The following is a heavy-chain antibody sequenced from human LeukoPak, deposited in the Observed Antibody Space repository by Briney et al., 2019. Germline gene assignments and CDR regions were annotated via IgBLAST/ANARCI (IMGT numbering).Heavy chain of an antibody. CDR2: IKQDGSEK. Sequence: GGSLRLSCAASGFTFSGYWMTWVRQAPGKGLEWVANIKQDGSEKYSVDSVTGRFTISRDNAKNSLFLQMNSLRAEDTAVYYCAREYGDNYGWVFDSWGQGTLVTVSS. CDR3: AREYGDNYGWVFDS. D-gene: IGHD5-18*01. J-gene: IGHJ4*02. V-gene: IGHV3-7*01. CDR1: GFTFSGYW.